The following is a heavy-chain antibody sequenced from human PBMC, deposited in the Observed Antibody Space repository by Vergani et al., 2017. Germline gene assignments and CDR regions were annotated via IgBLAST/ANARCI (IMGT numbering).Heavy chain of an antibody. J-gene: IGHJ6*02. Sequence: EVQLVESGGGLVKPGGSLRLSCAASGFTFSNAWMSWVRQAPGKGLEWVGRIKSKTDGGTTDYAAPVKGRFTISRDDSKNTLYLQMNSLKTEDTAVYYCTTRPPLGRPPYYYYGMDVWGQGTTVTVSS. CDR2: IKSKTDGGTT. CDR3: TTRPPLGRPPYYYYGMDV. V-gene: IGHV3-15*01. CDR1: GFTFSNAW. D-gene: IGHD1-26*01.